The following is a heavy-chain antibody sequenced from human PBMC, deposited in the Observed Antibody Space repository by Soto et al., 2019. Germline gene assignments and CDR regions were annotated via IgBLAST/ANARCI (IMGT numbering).Heavy chain of an antibody. CDR1: GGTFSSYA. D-gene: IGHD3-16*02. J-gene: IGHJ5*02. CDR3: AREYRITFGGVIVGDWFDP. Sequence: QVQLVQSGAEVKNPGSSVKVSCRASGGTFSSYAISWVRQAPGQGLEWMGGIIPIFGTANYAQKFQGRVTITADESTSTAYMELSSLRSEDTAVYYCAREYRITFGGVIVGDWFDPWGQGTLVTVSS. CDR2: IIPIFGTA. V-gene: IGHV1-69*01.